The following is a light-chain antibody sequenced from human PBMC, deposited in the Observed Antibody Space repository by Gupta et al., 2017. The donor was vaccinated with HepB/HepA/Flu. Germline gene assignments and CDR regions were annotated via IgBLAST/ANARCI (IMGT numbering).Light chain of an antibody. V-gene: IGLV2-14*01. CDR2: DVS. J-gene: IGLJ3*02. CDR3: CSYTSSSTWV. Sequence: QSALTQPASVSGSPGQSITISCTGTSSDVGGYKYVSWYQQHPGKAPKLVIYDVSNRPSGVSNRFSGSKSGNTASLTISGLQAEDEADYYCCSYTSSSTWVFGGGTKLTVL. CDR1: SSDVGGYKY.